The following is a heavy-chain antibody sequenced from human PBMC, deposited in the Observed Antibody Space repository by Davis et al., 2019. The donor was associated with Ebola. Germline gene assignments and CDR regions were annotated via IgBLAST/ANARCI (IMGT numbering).Heavy chain of an antibody. D-gene: IGHD1-14*01. CDR1: GFTFSGSA. Sequence: PGGSLRLSCAASGFTFSGSAMHWVRQASGKGLEWVGRIRSKANSYATAYAASVKGRFTISRDDSKNTTYLQMNSLKTDDTAVYFCTSLAGSPPTSSLDYWGQGALVTVSS. V-gene: IGHV3-73*01. CDR3: TSLAGSPPTSSLDY. CDR2: IRSKANSYAT. J-gene: IGHJ4*02.